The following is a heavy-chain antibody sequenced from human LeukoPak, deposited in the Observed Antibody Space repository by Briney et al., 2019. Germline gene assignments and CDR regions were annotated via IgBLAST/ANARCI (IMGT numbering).Heavy chain of an antibody. CDR2: IKQDGSEK. Sequence: GGSLRLSCAASGFTFSSYWMSWVSQAPGKGLEWVANIKQDGSEKYYVDSVKGRFTISRDNAKNSLYLQMNSLRAEDTAVYYCARDSYYCSSTSCVWFDPWGQGTLVTVSS. CDR3: ARDSYYCSSTSCVWFDP. J-gene: IGHJ5*02. D-gene: IGHD2-2*01. V-gene: IGHV3-7*01. CDR1: GFTFSSYW.